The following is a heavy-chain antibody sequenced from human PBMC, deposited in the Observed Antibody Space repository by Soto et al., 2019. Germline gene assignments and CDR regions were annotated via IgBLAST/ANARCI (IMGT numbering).Heavy chain of an antibody. D-gene: IGHD2-8*02. Sequence: SVKVSCKASGGTLSIYGFSWVRQAPGQGPEWIGGIIPILTTPNYAQNFQGRVTIVADESTTTVYMELSSLKFEDTAVYYCATSVGIAPTGEDGMDVWGQGTSVTVLL. J-gene: IGHJ6*02. V-gene: IGHV1-69*13. CDR2: IIPILTTP. CDR3: ATSVGIAPTGEDGMDV. CDR1: GGTLSIYG.